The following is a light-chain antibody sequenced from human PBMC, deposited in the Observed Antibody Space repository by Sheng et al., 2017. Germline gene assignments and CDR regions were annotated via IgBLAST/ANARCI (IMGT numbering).Light chain of an antibody. V-gene: IGLV2-14*03. CDR1: SSDVGDYNY. Sequence: QSVLTQPASVSGSPGQSITISCTGSSSDVGDYNYVSWYQQHPGKAPKLIIYDVSNRPSGVSNRFSGSKSGNTASLTISGLQADDEADYYCTSYTTSGTLWVFGGGTELTLL. J-gene: IGLJ3*02. CDR2: DVS. CDR3: TSYTTSGTLWV.